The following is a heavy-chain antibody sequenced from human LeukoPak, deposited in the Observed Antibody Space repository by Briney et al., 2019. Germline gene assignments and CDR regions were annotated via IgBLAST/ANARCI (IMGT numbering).Heavy chain of an antibody. Sequence: SETLSLTCTVSGGSISSYYWSWIRQPPGKGLEWIGYIYYSGSTNYNPSLKSRVTISVDTSKNQFSLKLSSVTAADTAVYYCARSRQYDFWSGYGDYMDVWGKGTTVTVSS. D-gene: IGHD3-3*01. V-gene: IGHV4-59*12. CDR1: GGSISSYY. CDR2: IYYSGST. J-gene: IGHJ6*03. CDR3: ARSRQYDFWSGYGDYMDV.